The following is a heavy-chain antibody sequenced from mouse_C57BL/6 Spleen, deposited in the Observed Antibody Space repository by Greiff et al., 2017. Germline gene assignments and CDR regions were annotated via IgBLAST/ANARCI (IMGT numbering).Heavy chain of an antibody. CDR1: GYAFSSSW. V-gene: IGHV1-82*01. CDR2: FYPGDGGT. CDR3: ARECGYYPDY. D-gene: IGHD1-1*02. J-gene: IGHJ2*01. Sequence: QVLLQQSGPELVKPGASVKISCKASGYAFSSSWMNWVKQRPGRGLEWIGRFYPGDGGTNYNGKFKGKATLTADKSSSTAYMQLSNLTSEDSAVYDCARECGYYPDYWGQGTTLTVSS.